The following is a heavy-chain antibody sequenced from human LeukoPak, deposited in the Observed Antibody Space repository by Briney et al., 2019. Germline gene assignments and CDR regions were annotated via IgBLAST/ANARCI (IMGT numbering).Heavy chain of an antibody. D-gene: IGHD5-12*01. Sequence: ASVKVSCKASGCTFSSYAISWVRQAPGQGLEWMGWIIPIFGTANYAQKFQGRVTITVDKSASTAYMELSSLRSEDTAVYYCARDRIYEYYFDYWGQGTLVTVSS. CDR2: IIPIFGTA. CDR1: GCTFSSYA. J-gene: IGHJ4*02. CDR3: ARDRIYEYYFDY. V-gene: IGHV1-69*06.